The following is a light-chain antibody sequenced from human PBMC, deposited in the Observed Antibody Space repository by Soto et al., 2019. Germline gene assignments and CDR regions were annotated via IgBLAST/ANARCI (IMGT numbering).Light chain of an antibody. CDR2: NVY. CDR1: SSDVGGYNF. Sequence: QSALTQPASVSGSPGQSITISCTGTSSDVGGYNFVSWYQQHPGKAPKLMLYNVYDRPSGISHRFSGSRSGNTASLTISGLQAEDEAHYYCNSNTSSSTLVFGGGTKVTLL. J-gene: IGLJ2*01. CDR3: NSNTSSSTLV. V-gene: IGLV2-14*03.